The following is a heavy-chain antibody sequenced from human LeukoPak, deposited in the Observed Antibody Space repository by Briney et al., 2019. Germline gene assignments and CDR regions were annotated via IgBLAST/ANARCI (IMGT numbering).Heavy chain of an antibody. D-gene: IGHD3-3*01. J-gene: IGHJ3*02. CDR2: IYYSGST. CDR3: ARVLAPITIFGVVIISGAFDI. Sequence: SETLSLTCTVSGYSISSGYYWGWIRQPPGKGLEWIGSIYYSGSTNCNPSLKSRVTISVDTSKNQFSLKLSSVTAADTAVYYCARVLAPITIFGVVIISGAFDIWGQGTMVTVSS. CDR1: GYSISSGYY. V-gene: IGHV4-38-2*02.